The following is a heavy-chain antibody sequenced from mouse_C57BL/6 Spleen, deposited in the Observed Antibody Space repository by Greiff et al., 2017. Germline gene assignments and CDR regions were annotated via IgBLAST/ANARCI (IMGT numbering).Heavy chain of an antibody. CDR3: ARHGYGPDGYYGFDY. CDR2: FYPGSGSI. V-gene: IGHV1-62-2*01. Sequence: VKGVESGAELVKPGASVKLSCKASGYTFTEYTIHWVKQRSGQGLEWIGWFYPGSGSIKYNEKFKDKATLTADKSSSTVYMELSRLTSEDSAVYFCARHGYGPDGYYGFDYWGQGTTLTVSS. CDR1: GYTFTEYT. J-gene: IGHJ2*01. D-gene: IGHD2-3*01.